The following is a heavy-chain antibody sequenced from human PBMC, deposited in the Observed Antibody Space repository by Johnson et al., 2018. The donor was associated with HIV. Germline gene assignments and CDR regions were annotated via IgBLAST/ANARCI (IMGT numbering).Heavy chain of an antibody. CDR3: AREVGIQLWSSDAFDI. Sequence: VQVVESGGGVVRPGGSLRLSCAASGFTFDDHGMSWVRHAPGKGLEWVSGINWNGGRTGYADSVKGRFTLSRDNAKNSLYLQMNSLRAEDTALYYCAREVGIQLWSSDAFDIWGQGTMVTVSS. CDR2: INWNGGRT. CDR1: GFTFDDHG. D-gene: IGHD5-18*01. V-gene: IGHV3-20*04. J-gene: IGHJ3*02.